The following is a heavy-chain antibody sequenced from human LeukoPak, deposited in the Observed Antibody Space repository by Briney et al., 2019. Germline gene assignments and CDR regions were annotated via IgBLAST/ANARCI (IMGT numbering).Heavy chain of an antibody. CDR2: INHSGST. CDR3: ARGYCSSTSCYTGIAHDFDY. V-gene: IGHV4-34*01. D-gene: IGHD2-2*02. Sequence: SETLSLTCAVYGGSFSGYYWSWIRQPPGKGLEWIGEINHSGSTNYNSSLKSRVTISVDTSKNQFSLKLSSVTAADTAVYYCARGYCSSTSCYTGIAHDFDYWGQGTLVTVSS. J-gene: IGHJ4*02. CDR1: GGSFSGYY.